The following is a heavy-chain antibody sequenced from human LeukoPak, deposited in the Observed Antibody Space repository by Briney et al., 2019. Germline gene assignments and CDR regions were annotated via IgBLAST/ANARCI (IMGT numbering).Heavy chain of an antibody. CDR1: GFTFSSYS. Sequence: GGSLRLSCAASGFTFSSYSMNWVRQTAGKGLEWLGIIYPGDSDTRYRPSFQGQVTISADKSISTAYLQWSSLKASDTAMYYCARQGGSYWSHFDYWGQGTLVTVSS. CDR2: IYPGDSDT. V-gene: IGHV5-51*01. J-gene: IGHJ4*02. D-gene: IGHD3-10*01. CDR3: ARQGGSYWSHFDY.